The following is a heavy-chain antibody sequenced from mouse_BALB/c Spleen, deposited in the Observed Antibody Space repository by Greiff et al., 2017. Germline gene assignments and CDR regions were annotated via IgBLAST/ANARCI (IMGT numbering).Heavy chain of an antibody. CDR1: GFTFSSYA. Sequence: EVQVVESGGGLVKPGGSLKLSCAASGFTFSSYAMSWVRQTPEKRLEWVASISSGGSTYYPDSVKGRFTISRDNARNILYLQMSSLRSEDTAMYYCARGSGGNYPFDYWGQGTTLTVSS. V-gene: IGHV5-6-5*01. CDR2: ISSGGST. CDR3: ARGSGGNYPFDY. J-gene: IGHJ2*01. D-gene: IGHD2-1*01.